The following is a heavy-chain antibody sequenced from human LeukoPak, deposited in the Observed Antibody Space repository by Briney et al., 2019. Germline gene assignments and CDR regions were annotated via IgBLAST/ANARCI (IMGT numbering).Heavy chain of an antibody. D-gene: IGHD5/OR15-5a*01. CDR2: ISAYNGNT. J-gene: IGHJ6*02. V-gene: IGHV1-18*01. Sequence: ASVKVSCKASGYTFTSYGISWVRQAPGQGLEWMGWISAYNGNTNYVQKLQGRVTMTTDTSTSRAYMELRSLRSDDTAVYYCASALSRYGVYGYFISPVRYYYGMDVWGQGTTVTVSS. CDR3: ASALSRYGVYGYFISPVRYYYGMDV. CDR1: GYTFTSYG.